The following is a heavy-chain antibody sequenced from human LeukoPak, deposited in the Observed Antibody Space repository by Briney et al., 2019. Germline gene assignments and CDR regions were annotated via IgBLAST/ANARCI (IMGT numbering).Heavy chain of an antibody. CDR1: GFTFSSYG. J-gene: IGHJ4*02. V-gene: IGHV3-23*01. Sequence: GGSLRLSCAASGFTFSSYGMSWVRQAPGKGPEWVTGISGSGGGTFYADSVKGRFTISGDNSKNTLYLQMNSLRAEDTAVYYCAKVISGYSYQPFDYWGQGTLVTVSS. CDR2: ISGSGGGT. D-gene: IGHD3-22*01. CDR3: AKVISGYSYQPFDY.